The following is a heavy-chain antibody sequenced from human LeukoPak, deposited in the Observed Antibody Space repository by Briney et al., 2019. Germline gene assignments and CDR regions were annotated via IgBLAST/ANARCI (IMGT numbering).Heavy chain of an antibody. J-gene: IGHJ4*02. V-gene: IGHV4-34*12. CDR2: IFDGKTI. CDR1: GESLNYYY. D-gene: IGHD5-24*01. CDR3: ASGAWATRLNS. Sequence: SETLSLTCAVYGESLNYYYWSWIRQSPGNGLERIGDIFDGKTINYNPSLKSRVTISAATSSQQFSLNLRSVTAADTAVYFCASGAWATRLNSWAQGALVIVSS.